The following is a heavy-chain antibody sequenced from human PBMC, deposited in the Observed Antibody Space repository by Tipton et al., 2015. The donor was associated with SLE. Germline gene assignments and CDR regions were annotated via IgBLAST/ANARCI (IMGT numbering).Heavy chain of an antibody. CDR3: ARGKYYFDY. CDR2: INEYGSEK. D-gene: IGHD2/OR15-2a*01. J-gene: IGHJ4*02. CDR1: GFTFRSYS. Sequence: GSLRLSCAASGFTFRSYSMNWVRLAPGKGLEWVANINEYGSEKHYVDSLKERLTISRDNAKNSLYLQMNSLRDEDTAVYYCARGKYYFDYWGQGALVTVSS. V-gene: IGHV3-7*01.